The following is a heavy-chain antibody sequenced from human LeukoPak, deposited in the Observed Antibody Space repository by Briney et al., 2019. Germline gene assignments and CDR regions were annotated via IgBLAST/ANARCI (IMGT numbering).Heavy chain of an antibody. V-gene: IGHV3-15*01. D-gene: IGHD2-21*02. CDR2: IKSKTDGGTT. CDR3: TTDFVVVVTAASF. J-gene: IGHJ4*02. Sequence: GGSLRLSCAASGFTFNYAWLSWIRQAPGKGLEWVGRIKSKTDGGTTDYAAPVKGRFTISRDDSKNTLSLQMNSLKTEDTAVYYCTTDFVVVVTAASFWGQGTLVTVSS. CDR1: GFTFNYAW.